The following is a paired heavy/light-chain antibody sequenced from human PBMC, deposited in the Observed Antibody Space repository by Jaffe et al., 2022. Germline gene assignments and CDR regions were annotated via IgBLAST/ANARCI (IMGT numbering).Heavy chain of an antibody. CDR1: GGSISSGSYY. CDR3: ARVDYYDSSGRFDY. V-gene: IGHV4-61*02. D-gene: IGHD3-22*01. CDR2: IYTSGST. Sequence: QVQLQESGPGLVKPSQTLSLTCTVSGGSISSGSYYWSWIRQPAGKGLEWIGRIYTSGSTNYNPSLKSRVTISVDTSKNQFSLKLSSVTAADTAVYYCARVDYYDSSGRFDYWGQGTLVTVSS. J-gene: IGHJ4*02.
Light chain of an antibody. J-gene: IGKJ4*01. V-gene: IGKV1-13*02. CDR3: QQFNSYPHEVT. Sequence: AIQLTQSPSSLSASVGDRVTITCRASQGISSALAWYQQKPGKAPKLLIYDASSLESGVPSRFSGSGSGTDFTLTISSLQPEDFATYYCQQFNSYPHEVTFGGGTKVEIK. CDR1: QGISSA. CDR2: DAS.